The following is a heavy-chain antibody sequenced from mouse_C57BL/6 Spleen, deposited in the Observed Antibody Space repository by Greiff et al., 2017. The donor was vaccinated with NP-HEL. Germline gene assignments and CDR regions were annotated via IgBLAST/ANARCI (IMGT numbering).Heavy chain of an antibody. CDR3: ARDTTVVAGYYFDY. Sequence: VQLQQSGAELAKPGASVKLSCKASGYTFTSYWMHWVKQRPGQGLEWIGYINPSSGYTKYNQKFKAKATLTADKSSSTAYMQLSSLTYEDSAVYYWARDTTVVAGYYFDYWGQGTTLTVSS. V-gene: IGHV1-7*01. D-gene: IGHD1-1*01. CDR2: INPSSGYT. CDR1: GYTFTSYW. J-gene: IGHJ2*01.